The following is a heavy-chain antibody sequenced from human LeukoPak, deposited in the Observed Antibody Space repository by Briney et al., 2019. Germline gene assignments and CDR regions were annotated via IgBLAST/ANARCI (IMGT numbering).Heavy chain of an antibody. V-gene: IGHV4-38-2*02. D-gene: IGHD2-2*01. CDR1: GYSISRGYY. Sequence: SETLSLTCTVSGYSISRGYYWGWIRQPPGKGLELIGCMYHSWSIFYKLSVKSLVTISVETSKDQFSLKLNSVSAADTAMFHCARGDIVVVPAAQNAFDIWGQGTMVTVSS. CDR2: MYHSWSI. J-gene: IGHJ3*02. CDR3: ARGDIVVVPAAQNAFDI.